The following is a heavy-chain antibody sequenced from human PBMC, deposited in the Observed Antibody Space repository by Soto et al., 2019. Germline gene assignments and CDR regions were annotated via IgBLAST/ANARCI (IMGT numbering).Heavy chain of an antibody. D-gene: IGHD2-21*01. Sequence: LRLSCGASGLSVSDNYMGWVRQAPGRGLEWVSVMYAGGDTHYADSVKGRFTISRDKSENTLYLQMNSLRDEDTGVYFCVSRIPSWVFDYXGXGTRVTVSS. V-gene: IGHV3-53*01. CDR2: MYAGGDT. CDR1: GLSVSDNY. CDR3: VSRIPSWVFDY. J-gene: IGHJ4*01.